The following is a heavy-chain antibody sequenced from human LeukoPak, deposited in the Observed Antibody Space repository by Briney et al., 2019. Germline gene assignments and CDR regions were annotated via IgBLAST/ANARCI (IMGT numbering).Heavy chain of an antibody. CDR3: AKDRDGADRIIL. Sequence: ASVKVSCKVVAYDFTGYHIHWARQAPGQGPEWMGRLNPNTGHAVYAFKFQGRVTITRDTSSSTAYMEVTRLTSDDTALYYCAKDRDGADRIILWGQGTLVTVSS. CDR1: AYDFTGYH. J-gene: IGHJ4*02. D-gene: IGHD5-24*01. V-gene: IGHV1-2*06. CDR2: LNPNTGHA.